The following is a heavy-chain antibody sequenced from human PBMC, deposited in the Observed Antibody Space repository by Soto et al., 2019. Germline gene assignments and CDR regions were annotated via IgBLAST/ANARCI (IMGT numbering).Heavy chain of an antibody. Sequence: GGSLRLSCPASGCTFGDYAMSWFRQAPGKGLEWVGFIRSKAYGGTTEYAASVKGRFTISRDDSKSIAYLQMNSLKTEDTAVYYCTRGNSYGYYHHYRLAVPAQRTTVPVSS. J-gene: IGHJ6*02. D-gene: IGHD5-18*01. CDR3: TRGNSYGYYHHYRLAV. V-gene: IGHV3-49*03. CDR1: GCTFGDYA. CDR2: IRSKAYGGTT.